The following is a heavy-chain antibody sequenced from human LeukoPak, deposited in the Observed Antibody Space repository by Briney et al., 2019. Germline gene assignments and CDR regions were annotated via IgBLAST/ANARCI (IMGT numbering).Heavy chain of an antibody. CDR3: ARGNYHAMDV. CDR2: IKGDGSST. J-gene: IGHJ6*02. CDR1: GFTFSNYW. Sequence: GGSLRLSCAASGFTFSNYWMHWVRQTPGEGLVCVSLIKGDGSSTTYADSVKGRFTISRDDAKNTVYLQMNSLRAEDTAVYYCARGNYHAMDVWGQGTTVTVSS. V-gene: IGHV3-74*01.